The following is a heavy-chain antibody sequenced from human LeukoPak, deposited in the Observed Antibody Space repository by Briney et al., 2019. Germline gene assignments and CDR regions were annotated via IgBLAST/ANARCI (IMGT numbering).Heavy chain of an antibody. CDR2: IYYTGSA. CDR1: GGSISGGKDF. V-gene: IGHV4-39*01. Sequence: PSETLSLTCTVSGGSISGGKDFWGWIRQSPGKGLEWIGHIYYTGSAYYNPSLKSRVTISADTSKNEFCLQLRSVTAADTAVYYCARRGITYSTSFFDSWGQGTLVAVSS. CDR3: ARRGITYSTSFFDS. J-gene: IGHJ4*02. D-gene: IGHD2-2*01.